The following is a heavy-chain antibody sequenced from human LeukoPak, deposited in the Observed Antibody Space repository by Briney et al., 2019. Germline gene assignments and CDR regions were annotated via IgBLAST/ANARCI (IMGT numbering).Heavy chain of an antibody. D-gene: IGHD6-13*01. CDR2: IYPGDSDT. CDR1: GYSFTSYW. Sequence: GESLKISCKGSGYSFTSYWIGWVHQMPGKGLEWMGIIYPGDSDTRYSPSFQGQVTISADKSISTAYLQWSSLKASDTAMYYCARHANRFRPGLGIAAAGITPPTSGWFDPWGQGTLVTVSS. CDR3: ARHANRFRPGLGIAAAGITPPTSGWFDP. J-gene: IGHJ5*02. V-gene: IGHV5-51*07.